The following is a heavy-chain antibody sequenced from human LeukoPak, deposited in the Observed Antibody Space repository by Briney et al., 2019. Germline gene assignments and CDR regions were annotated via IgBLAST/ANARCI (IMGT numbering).Heavy chain of an antibody. D-gene: IGHD1-7*01. Sequence: GSSVKVSCKASGGTFSSYAISWVRQAPGQGLEWMGGIIPIFGTANYAQKFQGRVTITTDESTSTAYMELSSLRSEDTAVYYCVRGEGNWNYARYFDYWGQGTLVTVSS. J-gene: IGHJ4*02. CDR2: IIPIFGTA. V-gene: IGHV1-69*05. CDR1: GGTFSSYA. CDR3: VRGEGNWNYARYFDY.